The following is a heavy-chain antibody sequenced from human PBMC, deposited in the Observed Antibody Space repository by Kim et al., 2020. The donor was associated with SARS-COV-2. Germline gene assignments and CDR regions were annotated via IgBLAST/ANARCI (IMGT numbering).Heavy chain of an antibody. V-gene: IGHV4-59*01. J-gene: IGHJ4*02. CDR2: IYYSGSA. Sequence: SETLSLTCTVSGGSISSYYWSWIRQPPGKGLEWIGYIYYSGSADYNPSLKSRVTISVDTSRNQFSLRLSSVTAADTAVYYCARSARYYISAPHWAQGTLV. CDR1: GGSISSYY. D-gene: IGHD1-26*01. CDR3: ARSARYYISAPH.